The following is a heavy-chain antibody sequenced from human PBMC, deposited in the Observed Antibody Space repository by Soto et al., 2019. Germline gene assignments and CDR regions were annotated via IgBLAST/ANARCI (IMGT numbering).Heavy chain of an antibody. J-gene: IGHJ4*02. V-gene: IGHV1-69*01. CDR2: IIPKLGSA. CDR3: ARGGDGNSCGAVD. Sequence: QVQLVQSGAEVKEPGSSVKVSCKASGGGNLRDYRTTWVRRAPGQGLEWMGGIIPKLGSANYAQNFQGRVTVTSDESTTTVYMELRSLSSDDTAVYYGARGGDGNSCGAVDWGQGTPVTVSS. CDR1: GGGNLRDYR. D-gene: IGHD2-21*01.